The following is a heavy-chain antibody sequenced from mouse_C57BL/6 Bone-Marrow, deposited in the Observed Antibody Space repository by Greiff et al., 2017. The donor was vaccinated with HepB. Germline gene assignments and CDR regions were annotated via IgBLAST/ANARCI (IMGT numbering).Heavy chain of an antibody. D-gene: IGHD2-2*01. Sequence: QVQLQQPGAELVMPGASVKLSCKASGYTFTSYWMHWVKQRPGQGLEWIGEIDPSDSYTNYNPKFKGKSTLTVDKSSSTAYMQLSSLTSEDSAVYYCAIGYDVREFAYWGQGTLVTVAA. CDR3: AIGYDVREFAY. V-gene: IGHV1-69*01. CDR2: IDPSDSYT. CDR1: GYTFTSYW. J-gene: IGHJ3*01.